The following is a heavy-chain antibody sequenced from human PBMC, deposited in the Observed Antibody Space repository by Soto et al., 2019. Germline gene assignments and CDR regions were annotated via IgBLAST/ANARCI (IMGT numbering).Heavy chain of an antibody. CDR1: GFSLSTSGVG. J-gene: IGHJ4*02. V-gene: IGHV2-5*02. CDR3: ARIVRCRGGSCYYFDY. Sequence: SGPTLVNPTQTLTLTCTFSGFSLSTSGVGVGWIRQPPGKALEWLALIYWDDDKRYSPSLKSRLTITKDTSKNQVVLTMTNMDPVDTATYYCARIVRCRGGSCYYFDYWGQGTLVTSPQ. CDR2: IYWDDDK. D-gene: IGHD2-15*01.